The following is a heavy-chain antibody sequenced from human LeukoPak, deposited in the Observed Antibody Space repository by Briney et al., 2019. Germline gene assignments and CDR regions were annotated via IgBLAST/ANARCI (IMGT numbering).Heavy chain of an antibody. CDR1: GFTFSDYY. CDR2: ISSSGSTI. V-gene: IGHV3-11*04. Sequence: KPGGSLRLSCAASGFTFSDYYMSWIRQAPGKGLEWVSYISSSGSTIYYADSVKGRFTISRDNAKNSLYLQMNSLRAEDTAVYYCARDKDKVRGSPPWFDPWGQGTLVTVSS. D-gene: IGHD3-10*01. J-gene: IGHJ5*02. CDR3: ARDKDKVRGSPPWFDP.